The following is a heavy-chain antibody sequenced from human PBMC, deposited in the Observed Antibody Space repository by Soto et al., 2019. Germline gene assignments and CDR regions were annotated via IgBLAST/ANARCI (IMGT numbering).Heavy chain of an antibody. V-gene: IGHV1-3*01. CDR2: IHAGNGNT. Sequence: QVQLVQSGPEMKKPGASVKLSCKASGYTFTTYSMHWVRQAPGQRLEWMGWIHAGNGNTEHSQKFQGRVTITRDTSASTAYLELGSLRPEDTAVYYCARAACSSTSCYNYYAYGMDVWGQGTAVTVS. J-gene: IGHJ6*02. D-gene: IGHD2-2*01. CDR1: GYTFTTYS. CDR3: ARAACSSTSCYNYYAYGMDV.